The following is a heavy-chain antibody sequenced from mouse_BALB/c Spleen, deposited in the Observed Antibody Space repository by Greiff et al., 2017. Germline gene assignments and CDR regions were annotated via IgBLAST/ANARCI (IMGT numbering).Heavy chain of an antibody. J-gene: IGHJ4*01. CDR2: INPSNGRT. D-gene: IGHD2-14*01. Sequence: QVQLQQPGAELVKPGASVKLSCKASGYTFTSYWMHWVKQRPGQGLEWIGEINPSNGRTNYNEKFKSKAKLTVDKSSSTAYMQLSSLTSEDSAVYYCERPHRYYAMDYWGQGTSAPVSS. V-gene: IGHV1S81*02. CDR3: ERPHRYYAMDY. CDR1: GYTFTSYW.